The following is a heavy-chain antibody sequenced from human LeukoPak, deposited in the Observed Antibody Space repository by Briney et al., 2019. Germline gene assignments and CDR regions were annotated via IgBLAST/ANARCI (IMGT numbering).Heavy chain of an antibody. V-gene: IGHV4-39*01. Sequence: SETLSLTCTVSGGSISSSSYYWGWIRQPPGKGLEWIGSIYYSGSTYYNPSLKSRVTISVDTSKNQFSLKLSSVTAADTAVYYCARGAVRTGTAYWGQGTLVTVSS. CDR1: GGSISSSSYY. CDR3: ARGAVRTGTAY. CDR2: IYYSGST. D-gene: IGHD1-1*01. J-gene: IGHJ4*02.